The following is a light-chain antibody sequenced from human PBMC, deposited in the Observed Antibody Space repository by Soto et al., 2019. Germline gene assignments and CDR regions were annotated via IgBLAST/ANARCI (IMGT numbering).Light chain of an antibody. CDR3: SSHSSTSPYV. Sequence: QSVVTQPPSASGSLGQSVIISCTGTNSDVGGYNYVSWYQQHPGKAPKLMIFEVNKRPSGVPDRFSGSKSGNTASLTVSGLQAEDEANYYCSSHSSTSPYVFGTGTKLTVL. CDR1: NSDVGGYNY. V-gene: IGLV2-8*01. CDR2: EVN. J-gene: IGLJ1*01.